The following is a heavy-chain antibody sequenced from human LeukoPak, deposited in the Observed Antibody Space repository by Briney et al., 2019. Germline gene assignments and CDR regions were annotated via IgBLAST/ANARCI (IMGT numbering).Heavy chain of an antibody. Sequence: PSETLSLTCSVSGDSISRNYWSWIRQPPGKGPEWIAYIYYSGDTNYNPSLKSRVTISIDTSKNQFSLNLNSVTAADTAVYYCARHRGVSYYDAFDIWGQGTVVTVSS. V-gene: IGHV4-59*08. CDR1: GDSISRNY. D-gene: IGHD1-26*01. CDR3: ARHRGVSYYDAFDI. CDR2: IYYSGDT. J-gene: IGHJ3*02.